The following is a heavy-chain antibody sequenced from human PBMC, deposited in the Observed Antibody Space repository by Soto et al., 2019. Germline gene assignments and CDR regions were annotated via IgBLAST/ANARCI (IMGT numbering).Heavy chain of an antibody. D-gene: IGHD3-10*01. CDR1: GFTFGVYW. V-gene: IGHV3-7*01. CDR3: ARESGYGSGTSVNHNLDY. Sequence: EVQLEESGGGLVQPGGSLRLSCAASGFTFGVYWMSWVRQAPGKGLEWLGTIKWDASEKKYVDSVKGRFTISRDNAKNSLYLQMDSLRAEDTAVYYCARESGYGSGTSVNHNLDYWGHGTRVTVSS. J-gene: IGHJ4*01. CDR2: IKWDASEK.